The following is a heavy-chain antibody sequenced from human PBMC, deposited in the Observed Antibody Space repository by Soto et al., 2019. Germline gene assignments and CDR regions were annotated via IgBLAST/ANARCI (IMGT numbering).Heavy chain of an antibody. CDR2: ISGSGGST. CDR1: GFTFSSYA. J-gene: IGHJ5*02. V-gene: IGHV3-23*01. CDR3: AKPRSLRFLEWLPYNWFDP. Sequence: VGSLRLSCAASGFTFSSYAMSWVRQAPGKGLEWVSAISGSGGSTYYADSVKGRFTISRDNSKNTLYLQMNSLRAEDTAVYYCAKPRSLRFLEWLPYNWFDPWGQGTLVTVSS. D-gene: IGHD3-3*01.